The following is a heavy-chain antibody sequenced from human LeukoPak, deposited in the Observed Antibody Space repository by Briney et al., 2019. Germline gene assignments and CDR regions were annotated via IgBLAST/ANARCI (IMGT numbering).Heavy chain of an antibody. CDR1: GFTFSDYY. CDR2: ISSSSSYT. V-gene: IGHV3-11*05. D-gene: IGHD7-27*01. CDR3: AREIGQLGGAFDI. J-gene: IGHJ3*02. Sequence: GGSLRLSCAASGFTFSDYYMSWIRQAPGKGLEWVSYISSSSSYTNYADSVKGRFTISRDNSKNTLYLQMNSLRVEDTAVYYCAREIGQLGGAFDIWGQGTMVTVSS.